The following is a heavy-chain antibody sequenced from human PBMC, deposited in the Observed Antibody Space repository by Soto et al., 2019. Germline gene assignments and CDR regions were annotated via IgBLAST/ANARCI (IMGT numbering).Heavy chain of an antibody. D-gene: IGHD2-2*01. Sequence: PGGSLRLSCAASGFTFSRYSMSWVRQAPGKGLEWVSSISSGSTHIYYADSVKGRFTISRDNAKNSLFLQMNSLRAEDTAVYFCAMDYFTTTSCSPGIYWGQGTLATVAS. J-gene: IGHJ4*02. CDR1: GFTFSRYS. CDR2: ISSGSTHI. CDR3: AMDYFTTTSCSPGIY. V-gene: IGHV3-21*01.